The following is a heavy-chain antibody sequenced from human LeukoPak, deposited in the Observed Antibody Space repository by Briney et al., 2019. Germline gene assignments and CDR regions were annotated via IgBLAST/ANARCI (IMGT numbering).Heavy chain of an antibody. CDR3: ARELRGYSYGLYYYYYYMDV. CDR2: IYTSGST. Sequence: SETLSLTCTVSGGSISSGSYYWSWIRQPAGKGLEWIGRIYTSGSTNYNPSLKSRVTISVDTSKNQFSLNLSSVTAADTAVYYCARELRGYSYGLYYYYYYMDVWGKGNTVTISS. D-gene: IGHD5-18*01. V-gene: IGHV4-61*02. CDR1: GGSISSGSYY. J-gene: IGHJ6*03.